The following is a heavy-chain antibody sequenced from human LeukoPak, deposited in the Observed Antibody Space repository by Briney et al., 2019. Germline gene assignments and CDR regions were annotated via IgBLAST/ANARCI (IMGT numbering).Heavy chain of an antibody. D-gene: IGHD6-19*01. V-gene: IGHV1-2*02. J-gene: IGHJ4*02. CDR1: GYTFNGYY. CDR3: ASVRSAVAGTALDY. CDR2: INPNSGGT. Sequence: ASVKVSCRSSGYTFNGYYMHWVRQAPGQGLEWMGWINPNSGGTNYAQKFQGRVTMTRDTSISTAYMELSRLRSDDTAVYYCASVRSAVAGTALDYWGQGTLVTVSS.